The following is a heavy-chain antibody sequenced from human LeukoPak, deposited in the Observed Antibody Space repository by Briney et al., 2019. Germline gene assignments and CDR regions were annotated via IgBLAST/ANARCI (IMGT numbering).Heavy chain of an antibody. Sequence: ASVKVSCKASGYTFTSYGISWMRQAPGQGLEWMGWISAYNGNTNYAQKLQGRVTMTTDTSTSTAYMELRSLRSGDTAVYYCARGPDSSGYYYGQDWGQGTLVTVSS. CDR1: GYTFTSYG. D-gene: IGHD3-22*01. CDR2: ISAYNGNT. CDR3: ARGPDSSGYYYGQD. J-gene: IGHJ4*02. V-gene: IGHV1-18*01.